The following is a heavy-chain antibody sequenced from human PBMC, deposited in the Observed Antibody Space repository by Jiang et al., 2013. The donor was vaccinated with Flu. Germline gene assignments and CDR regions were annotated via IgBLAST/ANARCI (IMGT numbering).Heavy chain of an antibody. CDR1: GGSISSGDYY. V-gene: IGHV4-30-4*01. Sequence: GSGLVKPSQTLSLTCTVSGGSISSGDYYWSWIRQPPGKGLEWIGYIYYSGSTYYNPSLKSRVTISVDTSKNQFSLKLSSVTAADTAVYYCARARRSTVTTSHYYYYGMDVWGQGTTVTVSS. CDR3: ARARRSTVTTSHYYYYGMDV. CDR2: IYYSGST. D-gene: IGHD4-11*01. J-gene: IGHJ6*02.